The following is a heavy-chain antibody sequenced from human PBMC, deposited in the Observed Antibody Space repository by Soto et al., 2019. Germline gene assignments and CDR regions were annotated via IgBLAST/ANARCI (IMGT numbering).Heavy chain of an antibody. CDR1: GGSFNTYS. J-gene: IGHJ4*02. D-gene: IGHD6-13*01. CDR3: SRLWGIAPRDD. Sequence: QVQLVQSGSEVQKPGSSVKVSCRASGGSFNTYSINWVRQAPGQVLEWIGGIIPMFRNANYAQKFKGRVTIIADASTSTISMAVGNLASEDTAVYYCSRLWGIAPRDDWGQGTLVTVSS. CDR2: IIPMFRNA. V-gene: IGHV1-69*12.